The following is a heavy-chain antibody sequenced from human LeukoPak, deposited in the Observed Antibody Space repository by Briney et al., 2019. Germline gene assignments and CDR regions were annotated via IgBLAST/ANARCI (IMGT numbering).Heavy chain of an antibody. Sequence: QTGGSLRLSCAASGCTFSSYEMNWVRQAPGSGLEWVSYISSSGSTIYYADSVKGRFTISRDNAKNSLYLQMNSLRAEDTAVYYCARVTRGYSYGVDYWGQGTLVIVSS. V-gene: IGHV3-48*03. D-gene: IGHD5-18*01. CDR1: GCTFSSYE. J-gene: IGHJ4*02. CDR2: ISSSGSTI. CDR3: ARVTRGYSYGVDY.